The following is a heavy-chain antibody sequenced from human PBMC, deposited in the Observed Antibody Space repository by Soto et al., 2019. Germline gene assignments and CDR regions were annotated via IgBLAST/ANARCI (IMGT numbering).Heavy chain of an antibody. Sequence: GESLKISCKGYGYSFSNYWIGWVRQMPGKGLEWMGIIYPSDSYASYSPSFQGHVTISADKSISTAYLQWTSLKASDTAMYYCARRSYYDSTNWFDPWGQGTLVTVSS. J-gene: IGHJ5*02. V-gene: IGHV5-51*01. CDR1: GYSFSNYW. CDR2: IYPSDSYA. CDR3: ARRSYYDSTNWFDP. D-gene: IGHD3-22*01.